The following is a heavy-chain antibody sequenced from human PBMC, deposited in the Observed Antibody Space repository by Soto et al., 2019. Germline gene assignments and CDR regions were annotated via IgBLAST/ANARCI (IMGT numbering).Heavy chain of an antibody. CDR3: ARLKLPIVVVPAAISWFDP. D-gene: IGHD2-2*01. Sequence: GASVKVSCKASGYTFTSYAMHWVRQAPGQRLEWMGWINAGNGNTKYSQKFQGRVTITRDTSASTAYMELSSLRSEDTAVYHCARLKLPIVVVPAAISWFDPWGQGTLVTVSS. CDR1: GYTFTSYA. CDR2: INAGNGNT. J-gene: IGHJ5*02. V-gene: IGHV1-3*01.